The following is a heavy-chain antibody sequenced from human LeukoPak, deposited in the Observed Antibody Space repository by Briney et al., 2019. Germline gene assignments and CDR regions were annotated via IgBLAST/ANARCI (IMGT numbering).Heavy chain of an antibody. D-gene: IGHD6-13*01. V-gene: IGHV3-30-3*01. Sequence: GRSLGLSCAASGFTFSSYAMHWVRQAPGKGLEWVAVISYDGSNKYYADSVKGRFTIPRDNSKNTLYLQMNSLRAEDTAVYYCARDPNSSSFLGYFDYWGQGTLVTVSS. CDR1: GFTFSSYA. CDR2: ISYDGSNK. J-gene: IGHJ4*02. CDR3: ARDPNSSSFLGYFDY.